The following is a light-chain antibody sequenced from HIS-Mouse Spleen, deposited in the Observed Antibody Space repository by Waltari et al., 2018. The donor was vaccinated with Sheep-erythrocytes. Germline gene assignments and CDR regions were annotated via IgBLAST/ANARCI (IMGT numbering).Light chain of an antibody. Sequence: SYELPQPPSVSVSPGQTARLTCSGDALPKKYSYWYQQKSGQAPGLVIYEDSKRPSGIPERFSGSSSGTMATLTISGAQVEDEADYYCYSTDSSGNHRVFGGGTKLTVL. CDR3: YSTDSSGNHRV. CDR2: EDS. CDR1: ALPKKY. V-gene: IGLV3-10*01. J-gene: IGLJ2*01.